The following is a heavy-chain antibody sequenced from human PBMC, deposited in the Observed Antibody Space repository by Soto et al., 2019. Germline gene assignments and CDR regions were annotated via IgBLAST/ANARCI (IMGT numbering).Heavy chain of an antibody. CDR3: ARVPGP. Sequence: TLSLTSGVSGCSISRGGFSWSWIRQPPGKGLEWIGYIYHSGSTYYNPSLKSRVTISVDRSKNQFSLKLSSVTAADTAVYYCARVPGPWGQGTLVTVSS. J-gene: IGHJ5*02. CDR2: IYHSGST. CDR1: GCSISRGGFS. V-gene: IGHV4-30-2*01.